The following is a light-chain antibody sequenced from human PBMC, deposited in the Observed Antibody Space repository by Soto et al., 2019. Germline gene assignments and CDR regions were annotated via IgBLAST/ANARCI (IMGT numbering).Light chain of an antibody. V-gene: IGLV1-47*01. J-gene: IGLJ3*02. CDR3: AVWDQSLTGWV. CDR1: SSNIGSHF. Sequence: QSALTQPPSASGTPGQSLTISCSGSSSNIGSHFVYWYQHLPGTAPKLLIFRDDQRPSGVPARFFGSKSGTSASLAITGLRSEDEADYYCAVWDQSLTGWVFGGGTKLTVL. CDR2: RDD.